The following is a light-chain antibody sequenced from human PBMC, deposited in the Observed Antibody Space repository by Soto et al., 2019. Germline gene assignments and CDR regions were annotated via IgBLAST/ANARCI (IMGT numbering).Light chain of an antibody. J-gene: IGKJ2*01. V-gene: IGKV3-20*01. CDR1: QSVSSSH. Sequence: ETVLTQSPGTLSVSPGERATLSCRASQSVSSSHLAWYQQQPGQAPRLLIYGASNRATGIPDRFSGSGSGTDFTLIISRLEPEDFVVYYCHHFGTSPYTFGQGTKLEIK. CDR3: HHFGTSPYT. CDR2: GAS.